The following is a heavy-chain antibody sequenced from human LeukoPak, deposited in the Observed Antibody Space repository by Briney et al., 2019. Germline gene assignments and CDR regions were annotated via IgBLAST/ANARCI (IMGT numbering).Heavy chain of an antibody. CDR3: ARVGGYGDYYFDY. J-gene: IGHJ4*02. Sequence: SETLSLTCAVYGGSFSGYYWSWIRQPPGKGLEWIGEINHSGSTNYNPSLKSRVTISVDTSKNQFSLRLSSVTAADTALYYCARVGGYGDYYFDYWGQGTLVTVSS. CDR2: INHSGST. CDR1: GGSFSGYY. V-gene: IGHV4-34*01. D-gene: IGHD4-17*01.